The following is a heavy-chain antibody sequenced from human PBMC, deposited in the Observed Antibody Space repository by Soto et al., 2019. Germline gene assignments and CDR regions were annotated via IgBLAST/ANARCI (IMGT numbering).Heavy chain of an antibody. V-gene: IGHV3-21*01. J-gene: IGHJ3*02. CDR3: PREGYDSSGYLDAFDI. Sequence: GGSLRLSCASSVFTFISYSMNWVRQAPGKGLEWVSSISSSSSYIYYADSVKGRFTISRDNSKNTLYLQMNSLRAEDTAVYYCPREGYDSSGYLDAFDIWGQGTMVTVSS. CDR1: VFTFISYS. CDR2: ISSSSSYI. D-gene: IGHD3-22*01.